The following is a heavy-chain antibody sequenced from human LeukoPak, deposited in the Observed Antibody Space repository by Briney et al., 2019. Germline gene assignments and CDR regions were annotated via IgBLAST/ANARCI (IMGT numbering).Heavy chain of an antibody. CDR3: AFVLRGYSGYDLVKRLDY. CDR1: GYTFTSYG. J-gene: IGHJ4*02. V-gene: IGHV1-18*01. D-gene: IGHD5-12*01. Sequence: ASVKVSCKASGYTFTSYGIGWVRQAPGQGLEWMGWISAYNGNTNYAQKFQGRVTITADESTSTAYMELSSLRSEDTAVYYCAFVLRGYSGYDLVKRLDYWGQGTLVTVSS. CDR2: ISAYNGNT.